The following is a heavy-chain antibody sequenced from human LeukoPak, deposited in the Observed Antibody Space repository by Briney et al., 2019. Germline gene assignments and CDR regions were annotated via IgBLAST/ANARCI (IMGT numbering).Heavy chain of an antibody. D-gene: IGHD1-26*01. Sequence: PGGSLRLSCTASGFTFGDYAMSWVRQAPGKGLEWVGRIKTNAAGGTTDYTAPVKGRFTISRDDSKNTLYLEMSSLKTEDTAIYYCTTETPWELHPYWGQGTLVTVSS. CDR2: IKTNAAGGTT. CDR1: GFTFGDYA. CDR3: TTETPWELHPY. V-gene: IGHV3-15*01. J-gene: IGHJ4*02.